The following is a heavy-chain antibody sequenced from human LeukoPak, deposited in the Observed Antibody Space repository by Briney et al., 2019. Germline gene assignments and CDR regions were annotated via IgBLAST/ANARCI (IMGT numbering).Heavy chain of an antibody. Sequence: GGSLGLSCAASGFTFSSYWMSWVRQAPGKGLEWVANIKQDGSEKYYVDSVKGRFTISRDNAKNSLYLQMNSLRAEDTAVYYCARENSDYENYYYYMDAWGKGTTVTVSS. CDR3: ARENSDYENYYYYMDA. V-gene: IGHV3-7*01. J-gene: IGHJ6*03. CDR2: IKQDGSEK. CDR1: GFTFSSYW. D-gene: IGHD5-12*01.